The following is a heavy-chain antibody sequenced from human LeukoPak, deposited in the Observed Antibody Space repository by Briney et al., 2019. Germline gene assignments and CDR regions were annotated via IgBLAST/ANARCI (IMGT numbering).Heavy chain of an antibody. J-gene: IGHJ3*02. V-gene: IGHV4-59*08. CDR3: ARAPLITMIEEYAFDI. CDR1: GGSISSYY. Sequence: PLETLSLTCTVSGGSISSYYWSWIRQPPGKGLEWIGYIYYSGSTNYNPSLKSRVTISVDTSKNQFSLKLSSVTAADTAVYYCARAPLITMIEEYAFDIWGQGTMVTVSS. CDR2: IYYSGST. D-gene: IGHD3-22*01.